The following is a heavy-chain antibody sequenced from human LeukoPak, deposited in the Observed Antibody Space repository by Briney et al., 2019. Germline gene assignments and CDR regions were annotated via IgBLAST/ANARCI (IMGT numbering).Heavy chain of an antibody. CDR3: ARASNYDFWSGYYWTHDAFDI. V-gene: IGHV1-18*01. D-gene: IGHD3-3*01. Sequence: ASVKVSCKASGYTFTSYGISWVRQAPGQGLEWMGWISAYNGNTNYAQRLQGRVTMTTDTSTSTAYMELRSLRSDDTAVYYCARASNYDFWSGYYWTHDAFDIWGQGTMVTVSS. CDR2: ISAYNGNT. J-gene: IGHJ3*02. CDR1: GYTFTSYG.